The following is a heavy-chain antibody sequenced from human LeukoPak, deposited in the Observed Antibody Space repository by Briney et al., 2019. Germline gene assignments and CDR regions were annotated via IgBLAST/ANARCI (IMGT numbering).Heavy chain of an antibody. CDR3: ANEKSCVGATVY. V-gene: IGHV3-11*01. Sequence: GGSLRLSCAASGFTFSDYYMSWIRQAPGKGLECISYLSSSGRTIYYADSVKGRFTISRDNSKNTLYLQMNSLRAEDTAVYYCANEKSCVGATVYWGQGTLVTVSS. J-gene: IGHJ4*02. CDR2: LSSSGRTI. CDR1: GFTFSDYY. D-gene: IGHD1-26*01.